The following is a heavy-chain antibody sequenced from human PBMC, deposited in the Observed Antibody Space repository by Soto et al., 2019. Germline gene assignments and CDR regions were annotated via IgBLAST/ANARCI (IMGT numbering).Heavy chain of an antibody. D-gene: IGHD3-10*01. CDR1: GGTFSSYA. J-gene: IGHJ4*02. CDR3: ARDYRFGELLYFDY. CDR2: IIPIFGTA. V-gene: IGHV1-69*13. Sequence: SVKVSWKASGGTFSSYAISWVRQSPGQGLEWMGGIIPIFGTANYAQKFQGRVTITADESTSTAYMELSSLRSEDTAVYYCARDYRFGELLYFDYWGQGTLVTVSS.